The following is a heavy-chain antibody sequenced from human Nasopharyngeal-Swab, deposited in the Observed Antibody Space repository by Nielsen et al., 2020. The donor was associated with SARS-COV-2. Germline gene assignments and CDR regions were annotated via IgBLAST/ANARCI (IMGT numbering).Heavy chain of an antibody. CDR3: ARYGGIQILTGYFDY. D-gene: IGHD3-9*01. Sequence: GGSLRLSCAASGFTFSDYYMSWVRQAPGKWLEWVSYISSSGSTIYYADSVKGRFTISRDNAKNSLYLQMNSLRAEDTAVYYCARYGGIQILTGYFDYWGPGTLVTVSS. V-gene: IGHV3-11*04. CDR1: GFTFSDYY. J-gene: IGHJ4*02. CDR2: ISSSGSTI.